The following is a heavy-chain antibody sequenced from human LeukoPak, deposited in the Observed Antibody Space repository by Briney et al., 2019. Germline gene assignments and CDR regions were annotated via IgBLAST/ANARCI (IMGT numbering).Heavy chain of an antibody. J-gene: IGHJ4*02. CDR1: GGSISSSSYY. CDR2: IYYSGST. CDR3: ARFARYGSGSYPRG. V-gene: IGHV4-39*01. Sequence: PSETLSLTCTVSGGSISSSSYYWGWIRQPPGKGLEWIGSIYYSGSTYYNPSLKSRVTISVDTSKNQFSLKLSSVTAADTAVYYCARFARYGSGSYPRGWGQGTLVTVSS. D-gene: IGHD3-10*01.